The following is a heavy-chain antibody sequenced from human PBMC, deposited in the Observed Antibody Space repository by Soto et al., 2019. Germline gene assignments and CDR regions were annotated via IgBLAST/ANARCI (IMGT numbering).Heavy chain of an antibody. CDR1: GFTFSSYA. D-gene: IGHD4-17*01. V-gene: IGHV3-23*01. CDR3: ASEVYGGNPGVYYSGMDG. CDR2: ISGSGGST. J-gene: IGHJ6*02. Sequence: GGSLRLSCAASGFTFSSYAMSWFRQAPGKGLEWVSAISGSGGSTYYADSVKGRFTISRDNSKNTLYLQMNSLRAEDTAVYYCASEVYGGNPGVYYSGMDGWGQGTPVTVAS.